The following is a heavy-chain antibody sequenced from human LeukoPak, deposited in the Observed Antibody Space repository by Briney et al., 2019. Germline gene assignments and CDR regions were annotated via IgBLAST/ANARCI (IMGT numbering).Heavy chain of an antibody. D-gene: IGHD3-16*01. V-gene: IGHV4-59*01. CDR1: GGSISSYY. CDR3: ARGWGYFDY. J-gene: IGHJ4*02. Sequence: SETLSLTCTVSGGSISSYYWTWIRQPPGKGLEWIGYIYYTGSTNYNPSLKSRVTISVDTSNNQFSLKLSSVTAVDTAVYYCARGWGYFDYWGQGTLVTVSS. CDR2: IYYTGST.